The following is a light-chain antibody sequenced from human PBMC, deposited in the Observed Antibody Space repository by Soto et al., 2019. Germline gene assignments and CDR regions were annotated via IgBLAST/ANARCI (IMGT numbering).Light chain of an antibody. Sequence: DIQMTQSPSSLSASVGARVSITCQASQDIRTSLSWFQQKPGRAPKLLIYGASNVETGVPSRLRGSGSGTDFTFTIISLQPEDIATYYCQQYDNLPPFTFGPGNKVDIK. J-gene: IGKJ3*01. V-gene: IGKV1-33*01. CDR1: QDIRTS. CDR3: QQYDNLPPFT. CDR2: GAS.